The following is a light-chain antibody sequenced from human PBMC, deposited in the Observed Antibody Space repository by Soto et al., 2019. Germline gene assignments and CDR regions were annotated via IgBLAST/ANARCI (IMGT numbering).Light chain of an antibody. Sequence: EIVFTHSPCTLSLSPGERATLSCRASQRVSSYLAWYQQKPGQAPRLLIYDASNRASGIPARFSGSGSGTDFTLNISRLEAEDVAVYYCQQRSKWPSTFGGGTKVDIK. CDR3: QQRSKWPST. V-gene: IGKV3-11*01. J-gene: IGKJ4*02. CDR2: DAS. CDR1: QRVSSY.